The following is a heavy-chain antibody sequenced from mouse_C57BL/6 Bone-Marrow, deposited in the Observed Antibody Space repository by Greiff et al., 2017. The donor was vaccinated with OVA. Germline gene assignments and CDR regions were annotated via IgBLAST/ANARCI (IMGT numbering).Heavy chain of an antibody. CDR3: ARDGTGRDY. V-gene: IGHV5-4*01. CDR2: ISDGGSYT. J-gene: IGHJ2*01. CDR1: GFTFSSYS. Sequence: VQRVESGGGLVKPGGSLKLSCAASGFTFSSYSMSWVRQTPEKRLEWVATISDGGSYTYYPDNVKGRFTISRDNAKNNLYLQLSHLKSEDTAMYYCARDGTGRDYWGQGTTLTVSS. D-gene: IGHD1-1*02.